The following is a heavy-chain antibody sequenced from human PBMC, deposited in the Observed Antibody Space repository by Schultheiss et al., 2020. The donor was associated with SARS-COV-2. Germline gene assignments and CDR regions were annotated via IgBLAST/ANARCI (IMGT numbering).Heavy chain of an antibody. CDR3: ARRSSDNWNYYYYYMDV. Sequence: GGSLRLSCAASGFTFSSYAMHWVRQAPGKGLEWVAVISYDGSNKYYADSVKGRFTISRDNAKNSLYLQMNSLRAEDTAVYYCARRSSDNWNYYYYYMDVWGKGTTVTVSS. CDR1: GFTFSSYA. CDR2: ISYDGSNK. J-gene: IGHJ6*03. V-gene: IGHV3-30*04. D-gene: IGHD1-20*01.